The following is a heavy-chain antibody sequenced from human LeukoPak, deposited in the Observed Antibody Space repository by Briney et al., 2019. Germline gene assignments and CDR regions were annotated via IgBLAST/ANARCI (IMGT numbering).Heavy chain of an antibody. V-gene: IGHV4-34*01. CDR2: INHSGTT. Sequence: PSETLSLTCVVSSGSLSTYYWSCIRQAPGKGLEWIGEINHSGTTNYNPSLKGRVTISVDTSKNQFSLKVSSVTAADTAVYYCARSRRSWDAFDIWGQGTMVTISS. CDR3: ARSRRSWDAFDI. J-gene: IGHJ3*02. CDR1: SGSLSTYY. D-gene: IGHD1-26*01.